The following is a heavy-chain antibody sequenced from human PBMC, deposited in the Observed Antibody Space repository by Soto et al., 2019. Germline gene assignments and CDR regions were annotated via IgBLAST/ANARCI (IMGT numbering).Heavy chain of an antibody. CDR3: ARDQDVSNYHCMDV. J-gene: IGHJ6*02. D-gene: IGHD3-22*01. V-gene: IGHV1-69*12. Sequence: QVQLVQSGAEVKKPGSSVKVSCKASGGTFSSYAISWVRQSPGQGLEWMGGIIPIFGTANYAQKFQGRVTITADESTSTAYMELRSLRSEDTAVYSWARDQDVSNYHCMDVWGQGTTVTVSS. CDR2: IIPIFGTA. CDR1: GGTFSSYA.